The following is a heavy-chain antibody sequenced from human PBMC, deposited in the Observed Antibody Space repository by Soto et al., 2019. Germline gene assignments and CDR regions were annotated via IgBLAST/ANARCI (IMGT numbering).Heavy chain of an antibody. Sequence: SETLSLTCAVYGGSFSGYYWSWIRQPPGKGLEWIGEINHSGSTNYNPSLKSRVTISVDTSKNQFSLKLSSVTAADTAVYYCARKGWTRWGMDVWGQGTTVTVSS. V-gene: IGHV4-34*01. CDR2: INHSGST. J-gene: IGHJ6*02. CDR3: ARKGWTRWGMDV. CDR1: GGSFSGYY.